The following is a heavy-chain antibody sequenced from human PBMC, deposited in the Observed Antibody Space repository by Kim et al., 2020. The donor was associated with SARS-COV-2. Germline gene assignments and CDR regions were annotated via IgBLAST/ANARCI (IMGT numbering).Heavy chain of an antibody. V-gene: IGHV1-69*04. CDR2: IIPILGIA. CDR3: ARETAVAAAGITIDY. CDR1: GGTFSSYT. J-gene: IGHJ4*02. Sequence: SVKVSCKASGGTFSSYTISWVRQAPGQGLEWMGRIIPILGIANYAQKFQGRVTITADKSTSTAYMELSSLRSEDTAVYYCARETAVAAAGITIDYWGQGTLVTVSS. D-gene: IGHD6-13*01.